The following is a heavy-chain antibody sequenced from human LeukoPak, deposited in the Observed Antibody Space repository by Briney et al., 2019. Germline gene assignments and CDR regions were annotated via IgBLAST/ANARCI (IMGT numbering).Heavy chain of an antibody. CDR1: GFSXTSTA. D-gene: IGHD3-10*01. V-gene: IGHV1-58*02. J-gene: IGHJ3*02. CDR2: IVVASGNT. Sequence: SVKVSCKASGFSXTSTAMQWVRQARGQRLEWIGWIVVASGNTNYAQNFQERVTITRDMSTGTAYMELSSLRSEDTAVYYCAAGNVTMVRGILGGWDAFDIWGQGTMVTVSS. CDR3: AAGNVTMVRGILGGWDAFDI.